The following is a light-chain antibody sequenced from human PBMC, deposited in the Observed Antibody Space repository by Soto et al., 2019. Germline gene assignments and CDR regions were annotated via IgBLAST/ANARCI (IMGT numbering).Light chain of an antibody. Sequence: EIVLTQSPGTLSLSPGERATLSCRASQSVSSSQLAWYQQKPGQAPRLLIYGSSTRATGIPATFSGSGSGTEFTLTISSLQSEESAIYYCQQYNNWGLSFGGGTKVEIK. CDR1: QSVSSS. V-gene: IGKV3D-15*01. CDR3: QQYNNWGLS. CDR2: GSS. J-gene: IGKJ4*01.